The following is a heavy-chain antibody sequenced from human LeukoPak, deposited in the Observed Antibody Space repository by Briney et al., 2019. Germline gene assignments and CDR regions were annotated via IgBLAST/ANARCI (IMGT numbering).Heavy chain of an antibody. J-gene: IGHJ4*02. D-gene: IGHD5-24*01. CDR1: GGSFTGYY. CDR3: ARGAARRDGYK. V-gene: IGHV4-34*01. CDR2: INHSGST. Sequence: SETLSLTCAVYGGSFTGYYWSWIRQPPGKGLEWIGEINHSGSTNYNPSLKSRVTISVDTSKNQFSLKLSSVTAADTAVYYCARGAARRDGYKWGQGTLVTVSS.